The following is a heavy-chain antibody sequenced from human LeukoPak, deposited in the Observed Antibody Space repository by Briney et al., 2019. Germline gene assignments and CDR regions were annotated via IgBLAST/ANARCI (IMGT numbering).Heavy chain of an antibody. J-gene: IGHJ4*02. CDR1: GDSISNGVKY. D-gene: IGHD2-8*02. CDR3: ARDQVECTGGTCQSRVGFDF. V-gene: IGHV4-31*03. CDR2: IYHSGRS. Sequence: SETLSLTCTVSGDSISNGVKYWSWIRQHPGRGLEWIGYIYHSGRSYYNPSLKSRINMSGDTSKNQFSLNLSSVPAADTAVYYCARDQVECTGGTCQSRVGFDFWGQGTLVTVSS.